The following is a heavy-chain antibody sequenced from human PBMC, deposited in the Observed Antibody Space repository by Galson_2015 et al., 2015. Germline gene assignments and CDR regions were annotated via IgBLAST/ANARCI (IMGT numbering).Heavy chain of an antibody. Sequence: SLRLSCAASGFTFGDYAMSWFRQAPGKGLEWVGFIRSKAYGGTTEYAASVKGRFTISRDDSKSIAYLQMNSLKTEDTAVYYCTREEHYGSGSSYYYYYGMDVWGQGTTVTVSS. CDR1: GFTFGDYA. CDR3: TREEHYGSGSSYYYYYGMDV. V-gene: IGHV3-49*03. J-gene: IGHJ6*02. D-gene: IGHD3-10*01. CDR2: IRSKAYGGTT.